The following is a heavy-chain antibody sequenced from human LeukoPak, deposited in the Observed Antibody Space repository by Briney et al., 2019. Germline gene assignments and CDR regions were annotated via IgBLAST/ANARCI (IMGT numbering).Heavy chain of an antibody. D-gene: IGHD6-19*01. V-gene: IGHV3-7*01. Sequence: GGSLRLSCAASGFSFSSYWMSWVRQAPGKGLEWVANIKQDGSEKYYVDSVKGRFTISRDHAKNSLYLQMNSLRAEDTAVYYCARGFRGWYAEGFDYWGQGTVVTVSS. CDR2: IKQDGSEK. J-gene: IGHJ4*02. CDR1: GFSFSSYW. CDR3: ARGFRGWYAEGFDY.